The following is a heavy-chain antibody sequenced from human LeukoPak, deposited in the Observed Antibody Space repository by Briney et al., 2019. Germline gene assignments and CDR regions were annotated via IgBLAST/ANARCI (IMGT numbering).Heavy chain of an antibody. CDR2: IWYDGSNK. CDR3: ARDEGQDHSGSYSFDY. CDR1: GFTFSSYG. D-gene: IGHD1-26*01. V-gene: IGHV3-33*01. Sequence: GGSLRLSCAASGFTFSSYGMHWVRQAPGKGLEWVALIWYDGSNKSYVDSVKGRFTISRDNSKNTLYLQMNSLRDEDTAVYYCARDEGQDHSGSYSFDYWGQGTLVTVSS. J-gene: IGHJ4*02.